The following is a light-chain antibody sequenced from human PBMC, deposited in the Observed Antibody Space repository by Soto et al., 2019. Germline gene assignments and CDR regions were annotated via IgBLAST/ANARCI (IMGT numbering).Light chain of an antibody. CDR3: TSYTSSTPFYV. CDR2: DVN. V-gene: IGLV2-14*02. Sequence: QSVLTQPASVSGSPGQSITISCAGTGSDVGAYNLVSWYQQHPGKAPKLIIYDVNTRPSGVSNRFSGSKSGDTASLTISGLQAEDEADYYCTSYTSSTPFYVFGTGTKVTVL. J-gene: IGLJ1*01. CDR1: GSDVGAYNL.